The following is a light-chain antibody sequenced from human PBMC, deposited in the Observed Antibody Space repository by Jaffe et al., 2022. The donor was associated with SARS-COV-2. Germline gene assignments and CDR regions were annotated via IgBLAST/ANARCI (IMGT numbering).Light chain of an antibody. J-gene: IGKJ2*01. CDR3: MQRLEDPYT. V-gene: IGKV2-40*01. CDR1: RSLLNNDEGNTY. Sequence: IVVTQAPLSLPVTPGESTSISCRSSRSLLNNDEGNTYLDWYLQKPGQSPQLLIYAGFYRASGVPDRFSGSGSDSAFTLKISRVEAEDVGVYYCMQRLEDPYTLGQGTKLEIK. CDR2: AGF.